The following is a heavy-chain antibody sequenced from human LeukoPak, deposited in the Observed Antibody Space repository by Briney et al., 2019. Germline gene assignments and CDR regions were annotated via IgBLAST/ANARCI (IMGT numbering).Heavy chain of an antibody. Sequence: GSLRLSCAASGFTFSSYAMSWVRQAPGKGLEWVSAISGSGGSTYYADSVKGRFTISRDNSKNTLYLQMNSLRAEDTAVYYCAKDREYYYDSSGYLFDYWGQGTLVTVSS. J-gene: IGHJ4*02. CDR2: ISGSGGST. D-gene: IGHD3-22*01. CDR1: GFTFSSYA. CDR3: AKDREYYYDSSGYLFDY. V-gene: IGHV3-23*01.